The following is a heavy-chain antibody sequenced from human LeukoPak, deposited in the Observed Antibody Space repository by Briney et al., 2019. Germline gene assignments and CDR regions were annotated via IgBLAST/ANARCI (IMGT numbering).Heavy chain of an antibody. J-gene: IGHJ4*02. V-gene: IGHV3-48*03. CDR2: ISTIVTTI. Sequence: RGSVRLSYAASGCTFSSYEINWVRQAPGKGLEWVSYISTIVTTIYYADSVKGRFTITRDNAKSSLYLELSSLRAEDTAVYYWASEPVTGDYYFDYWGQGTLVTVSS. D-gene: IGHD7-27*01. CDR1: GCTFSSYE. CDR3: ASEPVTGDYYFDY.